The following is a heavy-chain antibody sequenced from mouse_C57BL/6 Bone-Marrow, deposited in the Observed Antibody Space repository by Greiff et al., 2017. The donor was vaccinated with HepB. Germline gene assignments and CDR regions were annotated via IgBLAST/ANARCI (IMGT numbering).Heavy chain of an antibody. D-gene: IGHD2-3*01. CDR1: GFSFNTYA. J-gene: IGHJ4*01. Sequence: EVQLVESGGGLVQPKGSLKLSCAASGFSFNTYAMNWVRQAPGKGLEWVARIRSKSNNYATYYADSVKDRFTISRDDSESMLYLQMNNLKTEDTAMYYCMRPWDGYYHYYAMDYWGQGTSVTVSS. V-gene: IGHV10-1*01. CDR2: IRSKSNNYAT. CDR3: MRPWDGYYHYYAMDY.